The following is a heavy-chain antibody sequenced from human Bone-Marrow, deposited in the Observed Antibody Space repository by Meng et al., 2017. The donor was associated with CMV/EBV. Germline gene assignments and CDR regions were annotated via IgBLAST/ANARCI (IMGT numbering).Heavy chain of an antibody. D-gene: IGHD3-22*01. J-gene: IGHJ3*02. CDR3: AKDTIAEYYYDSSGYYLGWAFDI. CDR1: GFTFSSYA. Sequence: GESLKISCAASGFTFSSYAMSWVRQAPGKGLEWVSAISGSGGSTYYADSVKGRFTISRDNSKNTLYLQMNSLRAEDTAVYYCAKDTIAEYYYDSSGYYLGWAFDIWGQGTMVTVSS. V-gene: IGHV3-23*01. CDR2: ISGSGGST.